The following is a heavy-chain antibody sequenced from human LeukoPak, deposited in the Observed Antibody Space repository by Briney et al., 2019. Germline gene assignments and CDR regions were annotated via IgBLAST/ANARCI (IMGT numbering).Heavy chain of an antibody. V-gene: IGHV1-18*01. J-gene: IGHJ5*02. CDR1: GYTFTSYG. D-gene: IGHD2-2*01. CDR3: ARAGIVVVRNWFDP. CDR2: ISAYNGNT. Sequence: ASVKVSCKASGYTFTSYGISWVRQAPGQGLEWMGWISAYNGNTNYAQKLQGRVTMTTDTSTSTAYMELSRLRSDDTAVYYCARAGIVVVRNWFDPWGQGTLVTVSS.